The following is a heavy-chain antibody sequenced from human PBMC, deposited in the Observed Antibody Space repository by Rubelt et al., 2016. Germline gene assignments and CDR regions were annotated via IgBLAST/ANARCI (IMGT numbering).Heavy chain of an antibody. CDR3: ARLRGDTDGGSWPDF. Sequence: QVQLQESGPGLVKPSQTLSLTCTVSGASVSSGAYYWSWIRQHPGKGLEWIGHIYYSGSTVFSPSLKSRLTMSLDTSKNQVSLKLSPVTAADTAVYYCARLRGDTDGGSWPDFWGQGTLVTASS. CDR1: GASVSSGAYY. D-gene: IGHD4-23*01. CDR2: IYYSGST. J-gene: IGHJ4*02. V-gene: IGHV4-31*03.